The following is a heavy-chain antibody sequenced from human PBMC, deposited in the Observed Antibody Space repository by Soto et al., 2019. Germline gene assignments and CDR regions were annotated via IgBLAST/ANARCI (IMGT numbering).Heavy chain of an antibody. Sequence: QVRLHESGPGLVKPSETLSLTCTVSGGSISDYYWNWIRQPPGKGLEWIGFIHYTGNTNYNPSLKSRVAISGDTSKNQFSVKLTSVTAADTAVYYCARGTPYHRNDDWFDTWGQGTLVTVSS. J-gene: IGHJ5*02. V-gene: IGHV4-59*01. CDR2: IHYTGNT. CDR1: GGSISDYY. CDR3: ARGTPYHRNDDWFDT.